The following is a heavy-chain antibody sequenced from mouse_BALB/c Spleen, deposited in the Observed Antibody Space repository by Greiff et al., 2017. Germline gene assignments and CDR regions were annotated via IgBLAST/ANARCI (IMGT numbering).Heavy chain of an antibody. CDR2: ISTYYGDA. CDR3: ARGTTEGACFAY. CDR1: GYTFTDYA. Sequence: VQLQQSGAELVRPGVSVKISCKGSGYTFTDYAMHWVKQSHAKSLEWIGVISTYYGDASYNQKFKGKATMTVDKSSSTAYMELARLTSEDSAIYYCARGTTEGACFAYWGQGTLVTVSA. D-gene: IGHD1-1*01. V-gene: IGHV1S137*01. J-gene: IGHJ3*01.